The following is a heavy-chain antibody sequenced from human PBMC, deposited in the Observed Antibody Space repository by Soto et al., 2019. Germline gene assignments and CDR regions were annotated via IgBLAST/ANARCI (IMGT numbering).Heavy chain of an antibody. CDR2: INHSGST. D-gene: IGHD2-15*01. J-gene: IGHJ5*02. V-gene: IGHV4-34*01. CDR3: ARNLINMFVVVVATRGWFDP. Sequence: QVQLQQWGAGLLKPSETLSLTCAVYGGSFSGYYWSWIRQPPGKGLEWIGEINHSGSTNYNPSLKSRVTISVDTSKNQFSLKLSSVTAADTAVYYCARNLINMFVVVVATRGWFDPWGQGTLVTVSS. CDR1: GGSFSGYY.